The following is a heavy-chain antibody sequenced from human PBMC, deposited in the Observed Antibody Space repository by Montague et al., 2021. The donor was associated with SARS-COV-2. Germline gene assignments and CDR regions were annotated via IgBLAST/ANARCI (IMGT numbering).Heavy chain of an antibody. D-gene: IGHD6-19*01. J-gene: IGHJ4*02. Sequence: SETLSLTCTVSGGSISSYYWSWIRQPPGKGLEWIGYIYYSGSTNYNPSLKSRVTISVDTSKNQFSLKLSSVTAADTAVYYCTRDSRTSGWGYWYHGLDVWGQGTLVTVSS. CDR3: TRDSRTSGWGYWYHGLDV. CDR1: GGSISSYY. V-gene: IGHV4-59*01. CDR2: IYYSGST.